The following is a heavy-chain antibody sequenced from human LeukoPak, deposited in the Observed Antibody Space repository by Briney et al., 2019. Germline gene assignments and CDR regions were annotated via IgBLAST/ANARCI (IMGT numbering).Heavy chain of an antibody. D-gene: IGHD3-22*01. CDR3: ARDYYDTSGYYTPAFDY. V-gene: IGHV3-7*01. CDR2: IKQDGSEK. Sequence: GGSLRLSCAASGFTFSSYWMSWVRQAPGKGLEWVANIKQDGSEKYYVDSVKGRFTISRDNAKKSLYLQINSLRDEDTAVYYCARDYYDTSGYYTPAFDYWGQGTLVTVSS. J-gene: IGHJ4*02. CDR1: GFTFSSYW.